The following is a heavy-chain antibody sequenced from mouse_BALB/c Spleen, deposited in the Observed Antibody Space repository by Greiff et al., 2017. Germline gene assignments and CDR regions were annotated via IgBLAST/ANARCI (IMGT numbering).Heavy chain of an antibody. CDR1: GFTFTDYY. Sequence: EVKVEESGGGLVQPGGSLRLSCATSGFTFTDYYMSWVRQPPGKALEWLGFIRNKANGYTTEYSASVKGRFTISRDNSQSILYLQMNTLRAEDSATYYCARAGHYYAMDYWGQGTSVTVSS. V-gene: IGHV7-3*02. J-gene: IGHJ4*01. CDR2: IRNKANGYTT. CDR3: ARAGHYYAMDY.